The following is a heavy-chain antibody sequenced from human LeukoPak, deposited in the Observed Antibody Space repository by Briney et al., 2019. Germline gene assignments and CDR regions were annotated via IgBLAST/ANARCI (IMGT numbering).Heavy chain of an antibody. CDR1: GFTFNNYA. CDR2: ISGSGGST. D-gene: IGHD6-13*01. J-gene: IGHJ4*02. V-gene: IGHV3-23*01. Sequence: PGGSLRLSCEASGFTFNNYAMNWVRQTPGKGLEWVSSISGSGGSTFYAASVKGRFTISRDNSKTKVYLQMNSLRAEDTAVYYCAREAAAGTIDYWGQGTLVTVSS. CDR3: AREAAAGTIDY.